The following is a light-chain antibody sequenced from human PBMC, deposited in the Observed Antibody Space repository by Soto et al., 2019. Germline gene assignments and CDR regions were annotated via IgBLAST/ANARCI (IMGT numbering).Light chain of an antibody. J-gene: IGKJ4*01. V-gene: IGKV1-33*01. CDR2: DAS. CDR1: QGISTY. Sequence: DIQMTQSPSSLSASVGDRVTITCQASQGISTYLNWYHQKPGKDPKLLIYDASNLETGVPSRFSGSGSGTDFVFPISSMQPDDIAADYCQQYDNVSPLAFGGGTKVEIK. CDR3: QQYDNVSPLA.